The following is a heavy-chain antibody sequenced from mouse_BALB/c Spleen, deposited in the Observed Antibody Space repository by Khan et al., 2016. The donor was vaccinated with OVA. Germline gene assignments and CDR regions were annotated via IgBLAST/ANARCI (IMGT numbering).Heavy chain of an antibody. J-gene: IGHJ2*01. CDR2: TNPTNGRT. CDR3: ARIKKIVATDFDY. V-gene: IGHV1S81*02. Sequence: QVQLQQPGAELVKAGASVKMSCKASGYTFTSYWMHWVKQRLGQGLEWFAETNPTNGRTYYNEKFKSKATLTVAKSSSTAYMLLSGPTFEDSAVYYCARIKKIVATDFDYWGQGTTLRVSS. D-gene: IGHD1-1*01. CDR1: GYTFTSYW.